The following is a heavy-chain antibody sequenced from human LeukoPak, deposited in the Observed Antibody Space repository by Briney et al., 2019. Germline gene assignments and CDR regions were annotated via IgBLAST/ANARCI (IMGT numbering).Heavy chain of an antibody. V-gene: IGHV3-30*01. CDR1: GFTFSSHA. CDR2: ISYDGSNK. CDR3: ARGGSGSYYYYFYYMDV. J-gene: IGHJ6*03. Sequence: PGGSLRLPCAASGFTFSSHAIHWVRQAPGKGLEWVAIISYDGSNKYYADSVKGRFTISRDNSKNTLFLQMNSLRAEDTAVYYCARGGSGSYYYYFYYMDVWGKGTTVTVSS. D-gene: IGHD3-10*01.